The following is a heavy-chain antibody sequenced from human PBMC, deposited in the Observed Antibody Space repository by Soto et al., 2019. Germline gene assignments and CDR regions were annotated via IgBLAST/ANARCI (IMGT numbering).Heavy chain of an antibody. D-gene: IGHD3-10*01. J-gene: IGHJ4*02. CDR2: IKTDGSSP. CDR3: ARDLIAGSGSCDN. Sequence: GGSLRLSCAASGFTFKTYWMHWVRQAPGKGLVWVSRIKTDGSSPNYADSVKGRFTISSDSATNTLYLQMNSLRAEDTAVYYCARDLIAGSGSCDNWGRGTLVTVSS. V-gene: IGHV3-74*01. CDR1: GFTFKTYW.